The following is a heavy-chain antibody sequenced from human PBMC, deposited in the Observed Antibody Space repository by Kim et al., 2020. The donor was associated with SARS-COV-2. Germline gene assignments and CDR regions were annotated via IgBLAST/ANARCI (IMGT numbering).Heavy chain of an antibody. Sequence: GGSLRLSCAASGFTVTNSYMNWVRQAPGKGLEWVSTLYPGGDTSYADSVKGRFTVFGDKSKNTLSLQMDSLRVDDAAVYYCAKWDNGFSCGQGTPVSFSS. CDR1: GFTVTNSY. CDR2: LYPGGDT. V-gene: IGHV3-53*01. CDR3: AKWDNGFS. D-gene: IGHD1-20*01. J-gene: IGHJ5*02.